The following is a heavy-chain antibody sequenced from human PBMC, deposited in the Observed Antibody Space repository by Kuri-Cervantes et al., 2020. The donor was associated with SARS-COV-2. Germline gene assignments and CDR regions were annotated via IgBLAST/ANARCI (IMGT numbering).Heavy chain of an antibody. D-gene: IGHD4-17*01. Sequence: GGSLRLSCAASGFTFSSYAMHWVRQAPGKGLEYVSAISSNGGSTYYANSVKGRFTISRDNSKNTLYLQMGSLRSEDTAVYYCARVRAGYGDYGLGYWGQGTLVTVSS. J-gene: IGHJ4*02. V-gene: IGHV3-64*01. CDR1: GFTFSSYA. CDR3: ARVRAGYGDYGLGY. CDR2: ISSNGGST.